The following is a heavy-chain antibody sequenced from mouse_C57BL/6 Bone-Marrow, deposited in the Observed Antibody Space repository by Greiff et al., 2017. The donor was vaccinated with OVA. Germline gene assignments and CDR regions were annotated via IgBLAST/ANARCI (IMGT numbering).Heavy chain of an antibody. CDR2: IDPANGNT. CDR3: ARRLYYSNSYYAMDY. J-gene: IGHJ4*01. Sequence: EVKLVESVAELVRPGASVKLSCTASGFNIKNTYMHWVKQRPEQGLEWIGRIDPANGNTKYAPKFQGKATITADTSSNTAYLQLSSLTSEDTAIYYCARRLYYSNSYYAMDYWGQGTSVTVSS. CDR1: GFNIKNTY. V-gene: IGHV14-3*01. D-gene: IGHD2-5*01.